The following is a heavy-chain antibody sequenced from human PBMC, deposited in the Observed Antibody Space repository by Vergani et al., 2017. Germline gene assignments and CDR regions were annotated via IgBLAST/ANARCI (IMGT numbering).Heavy chain of an antibody. V-gene: IGHV1-69*13. D-gene: IGHD1-7*01. CDR1: GGTFSSYA. CDR2: IIPIFGTA. J-gene: IGHJ3*02. Sequence: QVQLVQSGAEVKKPGASVKVSCKASGGTFSSYAISWVRQAPGQGLEWMGGIIPIFGTANYAQKFQGRVTITADESTSTAYMELSSLRSEDTAVYYCARVGPTGTTVFDAFDIWGQGTMVTVSS. CDR3: ARVGPTGTTVFDAFDI.